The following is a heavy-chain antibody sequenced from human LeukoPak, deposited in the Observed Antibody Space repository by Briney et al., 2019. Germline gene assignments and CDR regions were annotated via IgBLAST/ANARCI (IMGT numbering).Heavy chain of an antibody. CDR1: GGSISTSSYN. CDR3: ARDVGATPGYFDY. CDR2: IDNSGSA. V-gene: IGHV4-39*07. Sequence: SETLSLTCTVSGGSISTSSYNWGWIRQSPGKGLEWIGTIDNSGSAYYNPSLKSRVTTSVDTSKDQLSLKLSSVTAADTAVYYCARDVGATPGYFDYWGQGTLVTVSS. D-gene: IGHD1-26*01. J-gene: IGHJ4*02.